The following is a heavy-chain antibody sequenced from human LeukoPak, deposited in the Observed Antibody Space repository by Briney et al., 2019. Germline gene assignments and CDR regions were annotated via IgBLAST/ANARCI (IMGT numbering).Heavy chain of an antibody. Sequence: GSLRLSCAASGFTFSTYGMHWVRQAPGKGLDWVAFIRYDGKNKDYADSVKGRFTISRDNSKNTLYLQMNSLRAEDTAVYYCARDNYGDYAGTDYWGQGTLVTVSS. CDR3: ARDNYGDYAGTDY. CDR1: GFTFSTYG. J-gene: IGHJ4*02. D-gene: IGHD4-17*01. CDR2: IRYDGKNK. V-gene: IGHV3-30*02.